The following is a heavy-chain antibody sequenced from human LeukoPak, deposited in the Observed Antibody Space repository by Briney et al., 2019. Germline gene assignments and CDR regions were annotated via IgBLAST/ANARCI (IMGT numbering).Heavy chain of an antibody. D-gene: IGHD5-18*01. CDR2: IIPIFGTA. CDR1: GGTFIIYA. V-gene: IGHV1-69*01. CDR3: ATSETRGYSYSIDY. Sequence: SVTVSFKASGGTFIIYAISWVRQAPGQGLEWMGGIIPIFGTANYAQKFQGRVTITADESTSTAYMELSSLRSEDTAVYYCATSETRGYSYSIDYWGQGTLVTVSS. J-gene: IGHJ4*02.